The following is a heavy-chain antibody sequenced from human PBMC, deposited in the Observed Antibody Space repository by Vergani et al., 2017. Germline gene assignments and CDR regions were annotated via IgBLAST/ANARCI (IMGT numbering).Heavy chain of an antibody. CDR1: GYTFTGYY. V-gene: IGHV1-2*02. CDR3: ARDMLAAAGTANYYYYYGMDV. J-gene: IGHJ6*02. Sequence: QVQLVQSGAEVKKPGASVKVSCKASGYTFTGYYMHWVRQAPGQGLEWMGWINPNSGGTNYAQKLQGRVTMTTDTSTSTAYMELRSLRSDDTAVYYCARDMLAAAGTANYYYYYGMDVWGQGTTVTVSS. D-gene: IGHD6-13*01. CDR2: INPNSGGT.